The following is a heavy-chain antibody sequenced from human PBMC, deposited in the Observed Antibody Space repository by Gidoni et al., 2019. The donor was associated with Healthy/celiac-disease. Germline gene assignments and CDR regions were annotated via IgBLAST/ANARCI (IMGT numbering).Heavy chain of an antibody. CDR2: ISSSGSTI. J-gene: IGHJ1*01. D-gene: IGHD3-16*01. Sequence: EVQLVESGGGLVQPGGSLRLSCAASGFTFSSYEMNWVRQAPGTGLEWVSYISSSGSTIYYTDSVKGRFTISRDNAKNSLYLQMNSLRAEDTAVYYCAREGGGVLVSFQHWGQGTLVTVSS. CDR3: AREGGGVLVSFQH. V-gene: IGHV3-48*03. CDR1: GFTFSSYE.